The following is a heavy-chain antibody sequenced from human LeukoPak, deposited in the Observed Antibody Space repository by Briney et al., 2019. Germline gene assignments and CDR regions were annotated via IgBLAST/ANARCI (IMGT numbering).Heavy chain of an antibody. CDR2: IYYSGST. D-gene: IGHD5-12*01. CDR3: ARVARTRPPYAFDI. CDR1: GGSISSYY. J-gene: IGHJ3*02. Sequence: SETLSLTCTVSGGSISSYYWSWIRQPPGKGLEWIGYIYYSGSTNYNPSLKSRVTISVDTSKNQFSLKLSSVTAADTAVYYCARVARTRPPYAFDIWVQGTMVTVSS. V-gene: IGHV4-59*01.